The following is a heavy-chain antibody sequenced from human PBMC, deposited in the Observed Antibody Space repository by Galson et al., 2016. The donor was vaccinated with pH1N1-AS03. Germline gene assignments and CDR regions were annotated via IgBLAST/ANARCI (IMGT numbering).Heavy chain of an antibody. CDR3: ARFCGSYQFDY. V-gene: IGHV4-38-2*01. CDR1: GYSISSGFH. Sequence: SETLSPTCAVSGYSISSGFHWAWVRQPPSKGLEWIGTISHSGNTYYTPSLKSRVTMSVDTSKNQFSLKLSSVTAADAAVYYCARFCGSYQFDYWGQGTLVTVSS. J-gene: IGHJ4*02. D-gene: IGHD1-26*01. CDR2: ISHSGNT.